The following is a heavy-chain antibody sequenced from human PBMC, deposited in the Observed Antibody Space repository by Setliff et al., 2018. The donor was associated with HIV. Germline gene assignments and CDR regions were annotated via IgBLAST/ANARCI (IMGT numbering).Heavy chain of an antibody. J-gene: IGHJ3*02. V-gene: IGHV1-3*01. D-gene: IGHD2-2*01. CDR3: ARLPSAAMWGGGLFDI. CDR1: GYTFTTYA. Sequence: ASVKVSCKASGYTFTTYAIHWVRQAPGQGLEWMGWINAGNGNTKYSQKFQGRVTITRDTFASTAYMELRRLTSESKAVYYCARLPSAAMWGGGLFDIWGQGTMVTVSS. CDR2: INAGNGNT.